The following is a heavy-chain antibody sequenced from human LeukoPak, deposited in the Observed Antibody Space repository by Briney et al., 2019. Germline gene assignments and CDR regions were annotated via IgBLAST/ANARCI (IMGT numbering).Heavy chain of an antibody. CDR2: IGSDNKP. J-gene: IGHJ4*02. CDR1: GFTFSAYA. D-gene: IGHD1-1*01. Sequence: GGSLRLSCEASGFTFSAYAMTWVRQAPGKGLEWVSSIGSDNKPHYSESVKGRFTISRDNSKNTLYLQMNSLRAEDTAVYYCARVRGPTGSELYYFDYWGQGTLVTVSS. V-gene: IGHV3-NL1*01. CDR3: ARVRGPTGSELYYFDY.